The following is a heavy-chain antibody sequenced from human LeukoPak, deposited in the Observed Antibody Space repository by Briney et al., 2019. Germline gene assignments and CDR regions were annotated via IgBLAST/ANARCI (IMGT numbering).Heavy chain of an antibody. Sequence: PGGSLRLSCAASGFTFSSYSMNWVRQAPGKGLEWVSSISSSSSYIYYADSVKGRFTISRDNAKNSLYLQMNSLRAEDTAVYYCARQLYYYETSLDYWGQGTLVTVSS. V-gene: IGHV3-21*01. CDR3: ARQLYYYETSLDY. J-gene: IGHJ4*02. D-gene: IGHD3-22*01. CDR1: GFTFSSYS. CDR2: ISSSSSYI.